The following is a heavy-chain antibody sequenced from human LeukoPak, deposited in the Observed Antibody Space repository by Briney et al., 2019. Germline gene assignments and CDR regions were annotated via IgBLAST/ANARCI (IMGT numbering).Heavy chain of an antibody. CDR1: GSTFSSYA. CDR2: IIPIFGTA. Sequence: SVKISCKASGSTFSSYAISWVRQAPGQGLEWMGRIIPIFGTANYAQKFQGRVTITTDESTSTAYMELSSLRSEDTAVYYCARARPYYYYYYMDVWGKGTTVTVSS. J-gene: IGHJ6*03. CDR3: ARARPYYYYYYMDV. V-gene: IGHV1-69*05.